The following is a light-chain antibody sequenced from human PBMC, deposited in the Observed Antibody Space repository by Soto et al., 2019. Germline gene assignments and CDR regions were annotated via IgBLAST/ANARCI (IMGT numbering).Light chain of an antibody. CDR3: QQSYSTPLT. V-gene: IGKV1-39*01. Sequence: DIKMTQSPSSLSASIGDRVTITCRASQSISSFLNWFQQKPGKAPKLLIYAASSLQSGVPSRFSGSGSATDFTLTISSLQPDDFATYYCQQSYSTPLTFGGGTKVEIK. CDR1: QSISSF. J-gene: IGKJ4*01. CDR2: AAS.